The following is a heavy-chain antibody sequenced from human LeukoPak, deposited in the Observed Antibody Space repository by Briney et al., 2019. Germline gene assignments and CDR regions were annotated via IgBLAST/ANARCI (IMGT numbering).Heavy chain of an antibody. D-gene: IGHD1-7*01. CDR3: ARDYTLTLGTTTYFQH. J-gene: IGHJ1*01. V-gene: IGHV7-4-1*02. CDR1: GYIFDIYA. CDR2: IATNTGNP. Sequence: GASVKVSCTASGYIFDIYAMIWVRQAPGQGLEFMGWIATNTGNPTYAQGFTGRFVFSLDTSVSTAYLQISSLKAEDTAVYYCARDYTLTLGTTTYFQHWGQGTLVTVSS.